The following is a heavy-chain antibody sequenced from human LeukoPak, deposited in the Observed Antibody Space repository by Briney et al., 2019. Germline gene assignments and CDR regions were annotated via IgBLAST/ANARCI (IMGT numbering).Heavy chain of an antibody. CDR3: ARGWMERAAKYNWFDP. Sequence: SQTLSLTCTVSGGSISSGGYYWSWIRQHPGKGLEWIGYIYYSGSTYYNPSLKSRVTISVDTSKNQFSLKLSSVTAADTAVYYCARGWMERAAKYNWFDPWGQGTLVTVSS. CDR2: IYYSGST. V-gene: IGHV4-31*03. J-gene: IGHJ5*02. D-gene: IGHD2-15*01. CDR1: GGSISSGGYY.